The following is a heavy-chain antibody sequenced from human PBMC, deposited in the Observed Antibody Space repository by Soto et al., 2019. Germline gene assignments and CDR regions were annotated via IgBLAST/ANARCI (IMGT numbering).Heavy chain of an antibody. CDR2: IKRKIDGATT. J-gene: IGHJ3*02. CDR1: GFSFSNAW. V-gene: IGHV3-15*07. CDR3: SLDPVMTTDFAFDI. Sequence: GGSLRLSCVASGFSFSNAWMNWVRQAPGKGLEWVGRIKRKIDGATTDYAAPVKGRFTISTDESKNTLYLQMNSLKTEDTALYYCSLDPVMTTDFAFDIWGQGTMVTVSS. D-gene: IGHD4-17*01.